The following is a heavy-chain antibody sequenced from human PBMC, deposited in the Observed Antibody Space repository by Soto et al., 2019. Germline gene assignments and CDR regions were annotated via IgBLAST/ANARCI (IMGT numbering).Heavy chain of an antibody. Sequence: QVQLVQSGAEVRKSGSSVKVSCKAAGGTFSDYALSWVRHAPGQGLEWMGGIIPMFATTNYAQKFQGRVTITAEDSATTANMERSSLKSEDTAVYYCARGRGIGFSSTWNIYWYYNMDVWGQGTTVTVSS. D-gene: IGHD6-13*01. CDR1: GGTFSDYA. CDR2: IIPMFATT. CDR3: ARGRGIGFSSTWNIYWYYNMDV. J-gene: IGHJ6*02. V-gene: IGHV1-69*01.